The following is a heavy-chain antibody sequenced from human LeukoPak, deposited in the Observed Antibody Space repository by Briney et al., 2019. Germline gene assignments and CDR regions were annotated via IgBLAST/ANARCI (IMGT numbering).Heavy chain of an antibody. V-gene: IGHV1-2*02. CDR3: ARAGIWDYSDSSGYRNAAFDI. J-gene: IGHJ3*02. D-gene: IGHD3-22*01. CDR1: GYTFTGYY. Sequence: ASVKVSCKASGYTFTGYYIHWVRQAPGQGLEWMGWINPKSGGTNYAQKFQGRVTMTRDTSISTAYMELSRLRSDDTAVYYCARAGIWDYSDSSGYRNAAFDIWGQGTMVTVSS. CDR2: INPKSGGT.